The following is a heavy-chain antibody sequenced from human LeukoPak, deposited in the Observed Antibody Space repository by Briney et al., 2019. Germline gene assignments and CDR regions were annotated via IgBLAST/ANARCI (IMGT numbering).Heavy chain of an antibody. D-gene: IGHD4-17*01. Sequence: GASVKVSCKASGGTFSSYAISWVRQAPGQGLEWMGGIIPIFGTANYAQKFQGRVTITADESTSTAYMELSSLRSEDTAVYYCARDLNTEDGMDVWGQGTTVTVPS. V-gene: IGHV1-69*13. J-gene: IGHJ6*02. CDR3: ARDLNTEDGMDV. CDR2: IIPIFGTA. CDR1: GGTFSSYA.